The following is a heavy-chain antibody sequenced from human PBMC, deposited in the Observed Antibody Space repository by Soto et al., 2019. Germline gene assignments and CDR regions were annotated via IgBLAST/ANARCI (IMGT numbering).Heavy chain of an antibody. J-gene: IGHJ6*02. CDR1: GGSFSGYY. Sequence: QVQLQQWGAGLLKPSETLSLACAVYGGSFSGYYWSWIRQPPGKGLEWIGEINHSGSTNYNPSLKSRVTISVDTSKNQFSLKLSSVTAVDTAVHYCARKGPPYSSSWFGFYYGMDVWGQGTTVTVSS. CDR2: INHSGST. D-gene: IGHD6-13*01. V-gene: IGHV4-34*01. CDR3: ARKGPPYSSSWFGFYYGMDV.